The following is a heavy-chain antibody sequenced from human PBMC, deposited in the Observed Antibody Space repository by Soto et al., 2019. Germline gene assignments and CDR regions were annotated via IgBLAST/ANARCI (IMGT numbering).Heavy chain of an antibody. J-gene: IGHJ3*02. CDR1: GFKFDDYA. Sequence: EVQLVESGGGLVQPGGSLRLSCAASGFKFDDYAMHWVRHSPGKGLEWVSGIDWNNTNIGYGDSMKGRFTISRDNAKKSLYLQMNSLRAEWTGVYYCANAFRYSYWPFEIWGQGTMVT. CDR3: ANAFRYSYWPFEI. D-gene: IGHD3-10*01. CDR2: IDWNNTNI. V-gene: IGHV3-9*01.